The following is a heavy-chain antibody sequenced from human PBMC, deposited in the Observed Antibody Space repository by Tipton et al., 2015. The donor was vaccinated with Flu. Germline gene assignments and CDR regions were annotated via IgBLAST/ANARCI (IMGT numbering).Heavy chain of an antibody. V-gene: IGHV4-34*01. CDR2: INHSGST. D-gene: IGHD5-18*01. J-gene: IGHJ4*02. CDR1: GGSFSGYY. CDR3: ARTGIQLWPFDY. Sequence: TLSLTCAVYGGSFSGYYWSWIRQPPGKGLEWIGEINHSGSTNYNPSLKSRVTISVDTSKNQFSLKLSSVTAADTAVYYCARTGIQLWPFDYWGQGTLVTVSS.